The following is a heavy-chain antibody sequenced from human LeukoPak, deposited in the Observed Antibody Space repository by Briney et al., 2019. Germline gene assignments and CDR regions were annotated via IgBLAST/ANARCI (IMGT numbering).Heavy chain of an antibody. CDR1: GYTFTSYG. CDR3: ASRIGPYSYGSYYGMDV. CDR2: ISAYNGNT. J-gene: IGHJ6*02. Sequence: ASVKVSCKASGYTFTSYGISWVRQAPGRGLEWMGWISAYNGNTNYAQKLQGRVTMTTDTSTSTAYMELRSLRSDDTAVYYCASRIGPYSYGSYYGMDVWGQGTTVTVSS. D-gene: IGHD5-18*01. V-gene: IGHV1-18*01.